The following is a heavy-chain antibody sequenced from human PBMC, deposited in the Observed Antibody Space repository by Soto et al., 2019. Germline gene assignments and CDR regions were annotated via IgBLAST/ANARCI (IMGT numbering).Heavy chain of an antibody. D-gene: IGHD1-1*01. CDR2: IYSNGRT. CDR3: TSGVNWNDVSDY. Sequence: PSETLSLTCTVSGGSISSYHWTWIRQPPGKGLEWIGYIYSNGRTNYNPSLKSRVTISVDTSKNQFSLKLRSVTAADTAVYYCTSGVNWNDVSDYWGQGTLVTVSS. V-gene: IGHV4-59*01. J-gene: IGHJ4*02. CDR1: GGSISSYH.